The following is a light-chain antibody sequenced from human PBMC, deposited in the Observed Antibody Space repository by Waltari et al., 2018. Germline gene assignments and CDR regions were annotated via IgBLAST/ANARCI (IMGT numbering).Light chain of an antibody. CDR2: DAS. CDR3: QQYNNWLYT. J-gene: IGKJ2*01. V-gene: IGKV3-15*01. Sequence: ERVMTQSPATLSVSPGETATLSCRVSQSASTNLAWYQQKAGQAPRLLIYDASIRATGVPARFSGSGAGTEFTLTITGLQSEDFAVYYCQQYNNWLYTFGQGTKLEIK. CDR1: QSASTN.